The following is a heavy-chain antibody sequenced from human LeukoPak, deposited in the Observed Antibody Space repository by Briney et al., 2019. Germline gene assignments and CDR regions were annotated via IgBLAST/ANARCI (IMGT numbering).Heavy chain of an antibody. Sequence: SETLSLTCTVSGGSISSYYWSWIRQPPGKGREWIGYIYYSGSTNYNPSLKSRVTISVDTSKNQFSLKLSSVTAADTAVYYCARAKAVADYFDYWGQGTLVTVSS. CDR1: GGSISSYY. J-gene: IGHJ4*02. V-gene: IGHV4-59*01. CDR2: IYYSGST. CDR3: ARAKAVADYFDY. D-gene: IGHD6-19*01.